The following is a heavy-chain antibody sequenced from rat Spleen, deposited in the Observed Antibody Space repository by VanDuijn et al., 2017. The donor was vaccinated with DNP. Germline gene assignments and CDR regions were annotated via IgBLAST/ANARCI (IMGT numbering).Heavy chain of an antibody. V-gene: IGHV4-2*01. CDR3: AKGPNYGGWSDYFDY. Sequence: EVKLVESGGGLVQPGKSLKLSCAASGFNFNDNWMGWVRQAPGKGLEWIGQINKDSSTINYILSLKEKITISRDNVQNTLYLQMSKVGSEDTAIYYCAKGPNYGGWSDYFDYWGQGVMVTVSS. J-gene: IGHJ2*01. CDR1: GFNFNDNW. CDR2: INKDSSTI. D-gene: IGHD1-11*01.